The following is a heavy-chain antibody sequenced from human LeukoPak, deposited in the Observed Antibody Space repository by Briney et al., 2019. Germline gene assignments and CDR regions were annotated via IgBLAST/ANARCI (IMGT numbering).Heavy chain of an antibody. J-gene: IGHJ3*02. CDR1: GFTFINYR. D-gene: IGHD3-10*01. CDR2: ISSSRSYI. CDR3: ARDGDYYGSGSYRDGFDI. Sequence: GGSLRLSCAASGFTFINYRMNWVRQAPGKGLEWVSSISSSRSYIYYADSVKGRFTISRDNAKNSLYLQMNSLRAEDTAVYYCARDGDYYGSGSYRDGFDIWGQGTMVTVSS. V-gene: IGHV3-21*06.